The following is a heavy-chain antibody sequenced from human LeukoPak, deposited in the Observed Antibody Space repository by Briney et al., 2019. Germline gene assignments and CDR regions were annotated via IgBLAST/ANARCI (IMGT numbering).Heavy chain of an antibody. CDR3: AREDLRAFDI. D-gene: IGHD3-10*01. CDR1: GFTFSSYW. CDR2: IKLDGSEK. V-gene: IGHV3-7*01. J-gene: IGHJ3*02. Sequence: PGGSLRLSCEASGFTFSSYWMTWVRQAPGKGLEWVANIKLDGSEKTYVDSVKGRFTISRDNAKNSLYLQMNSLRAEDTAVYYCAREDLRAFDIWGQGTMVTVSS.